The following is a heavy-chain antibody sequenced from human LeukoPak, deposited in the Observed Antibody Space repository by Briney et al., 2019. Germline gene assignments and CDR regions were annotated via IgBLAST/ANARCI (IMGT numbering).Heavy chain of an antibody. J-gene: IGHJ4*02. D-gene: IGHD6-6*01. Sequence: GGSLRLSCAASGFTFSDYYMSWIPQAPGKGLEWVSYISSSGSTIYYADSVKGRFTISRDNTKNSLYLQMNSLRAEDTAVYYCASDGVAARPLYYFDYWGQGTLVTVSS. V-gene: IGHV3-11*01. CDR2: ISSSGSTI. CDR3: ASDGVAARPLYYFDY. CDR1: GFTFSDYY.